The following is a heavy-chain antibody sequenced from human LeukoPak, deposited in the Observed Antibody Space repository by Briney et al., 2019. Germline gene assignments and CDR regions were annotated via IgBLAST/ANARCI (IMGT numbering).Heavy chain of an antibody. CDR3: ARIIAAAGRGAFDI. CDR2: IYYSGST. Sequence: SETLSLTCTVSGGSISSYYCSWIRQPPGKGLEWIGYIYYSGSTNYNPSLKSRVTISVDTSKNQFSLKLSSVTAADTAVYYCARIIAAAGRGAFDIWGQGTMVTVSS. V-gene: IGHV4-59*01. D-gene: IGHD6-13*01. J-gene: IGHJ3*02. CDR1: GGSISSYY.